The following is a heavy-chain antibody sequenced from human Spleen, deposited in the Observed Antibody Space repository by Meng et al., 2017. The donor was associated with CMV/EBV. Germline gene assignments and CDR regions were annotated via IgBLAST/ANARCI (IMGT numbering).Heavy chain of an antibody. CDR3: ARGPWWNYEDY. J-gene: IGHJ4*02. V-gene: IGHV1-2*02. CDR2: INPNGGGT. D-gene: IGHD1-7*01. Sequence: ASVKVSCKASGYTFTDYYMHWVLQAPGQGLEWMGWINPNGGGTNYAQKFQGRVTMTRDTSISTAYMELSSLRYDDTAVYYCARGPWWNYEDYWGQRTLVTVSS. CDR1: GYTFTDYY.